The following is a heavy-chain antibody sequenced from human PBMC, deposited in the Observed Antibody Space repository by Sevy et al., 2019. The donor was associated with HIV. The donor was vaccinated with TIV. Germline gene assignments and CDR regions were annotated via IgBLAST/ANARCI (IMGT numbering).Heavy chain of an antibody. CDR3: ARGPPDGSYDYFNY. V-gene: IGHV3-21*06. J-gene: IGHJ4*02. CDR1: GFTFINYN. CDR2: ISGSSNYI. Sequence: GGSLGLSCAASGFTFINYNMNWVRQAPGKGLEWVSSISGSSNYIYYAESLKGRFIISRDNAKDTLYLQMNGLRADDTAVYYCARGPPDGSYDYFNYWGRGTLVTVSS. D-gene: IGHD1-26*01.